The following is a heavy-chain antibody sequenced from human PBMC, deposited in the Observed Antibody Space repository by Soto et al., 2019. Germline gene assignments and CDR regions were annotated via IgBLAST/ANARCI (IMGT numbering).Heavy chain of an antibody. Sequence: GGSLRLSCEASGFTISGCSMNWVRQAPGKGLEWLAYITIRTGNTVYADSVRGRFTISADNAENSVFLQMNSLRAEDTAVYYCAKESSGYVDYWGQGTLVTVSS. CDR3: AKESSGYVDY. CDR2: ITIRTGNT. CDR1: GFTISGCS. D-gene: IGHD3-22*01. J-gene: IGHJ4*02. V-gene: IGHV3-48*01.